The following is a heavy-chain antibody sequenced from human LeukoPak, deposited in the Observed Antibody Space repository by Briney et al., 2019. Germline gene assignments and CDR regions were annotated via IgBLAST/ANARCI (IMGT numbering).Heavy chain of an antibody. D-gene: IGHD2-2*01. CDR3: ARDLLVVRGYYMDV. CDR1: GFTFRSSS. J-gene: IGHJ6*03. V-gene: IGHV3-48*01. CDR2: ISSSSIPI. Sequence: GGSLRLSCAASGFTFRSSSMNWVRQAPGKGLEWLSYISSSSIPIFYADSVKGRFTISRDNGKSSLYLELNSLRVEDTAVYYCARDLLVVRGYYMDVWGKGTTVTVSS.